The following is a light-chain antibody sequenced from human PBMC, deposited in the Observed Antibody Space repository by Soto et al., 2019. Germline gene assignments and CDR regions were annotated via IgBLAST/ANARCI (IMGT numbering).Light chain of an antibody. Sequence: DIVMTQSPDSLAASLGERATINCKSSQSVLYSSNNKNYLAWYQQKPGQPPKLLISWASTRESGVPDRFSGSGSGTDFSLTISSLQAEDVAVYYCQQYYASWTFGQGTKVDI. CDR2: WAS. J-gene: IGKJ1*01. V-gene: IGKV4-1*01. CDR1: QSVLYSSNNKNY. CDR3: QQYYASWT.